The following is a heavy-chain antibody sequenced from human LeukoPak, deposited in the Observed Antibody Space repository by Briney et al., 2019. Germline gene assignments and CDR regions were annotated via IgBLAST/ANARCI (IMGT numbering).Heavy chain of an antibody. V-gene: IGHV4-39*01. CDR1: GGSINSSSSYY. J-gene: IGHJ4*02. CDR2: IYYSGYT. Sequence: PSQTLSLTCTVSGGSINSSSSYYWGWIRQPPGKGLEWIGSIYYSGYTYYNPSVESRVTISVDTSKNQFSLKLSSVTAADTAIYYCAKHYMGSYDNRGLDYWGQGILVTVSS. CDR3: AKHYMGSYDNRGLDY. D-gene: IGHD3-10*01.